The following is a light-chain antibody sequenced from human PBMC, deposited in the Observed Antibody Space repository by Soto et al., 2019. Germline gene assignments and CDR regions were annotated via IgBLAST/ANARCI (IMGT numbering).Light chain of an antibody. V-gene: IGLV2-14*01. CDR1: SSDVGGYNY. J-gene: IGLJ3*02. CDR3: SSYTSSSTPLV. Sequence: QSVLTQPASVSGSPGQSITISCTGTSSDVGGYNYVSWYQQHPGKAPKLMIYDVTNRPSGVSNRFSGSKSGNTASLTISELQAEDEADYYCSSYTSSSTPLVFGGGTKVTVL. CDR2: DVT.